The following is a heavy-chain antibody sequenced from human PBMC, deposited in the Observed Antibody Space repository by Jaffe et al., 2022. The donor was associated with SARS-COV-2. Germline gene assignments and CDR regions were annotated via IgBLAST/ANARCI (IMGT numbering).Heavy chain of an antibody. CDR3: ARDSGYDSSGYYCDY. D-gene: IGHD3-22*01. J-gene: IGHJ4*02. CDR2: ISSSSSYI. V-gene: IGHV3-21*01. Sequence: EVQLVESGGGLVKPGGSLRLSCAASGFTFSSYSMNWVRQAPGKGLEWVSSISSSSSYIYYADSVKGRFTISRDNAKNSLYLQMNSLRAEDTAVYYCARDSGYDSSGYYCDYWGQGTLVTVSS. CDR1: GFTFSSYS.